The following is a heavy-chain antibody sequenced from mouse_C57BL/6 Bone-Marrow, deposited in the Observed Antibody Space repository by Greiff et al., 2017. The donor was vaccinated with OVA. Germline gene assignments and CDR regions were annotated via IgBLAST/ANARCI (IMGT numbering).Heavy chain of an antibody. CDR2: IYPRRGNT. CDR1: GYTFTSYG. CDR3: ARWGYGSSYWYFDV. J-gene: IGHJ1*03. D-gene: IGHD1-1*01. Sequence: QVQLKESGAELARPGASVKLSCKASGYTFTSYGISWVKQRTGQGLEWIGEIYPRRGNTYYNEKFKGKATLTADKSSSTVYMELRRLTSEDSAVYFCARWGYGSSYWYFDVWGTGTTVTVSS. V-gene: IGHV1-81*01.